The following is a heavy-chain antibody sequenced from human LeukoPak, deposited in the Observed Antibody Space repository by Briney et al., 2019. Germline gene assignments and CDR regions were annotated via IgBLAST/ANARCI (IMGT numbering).Heavy chain of an antibody. Sequence: ASVKVSCKASGYSFTSNYIHWVRQAPGQGLEWMGMIYPRDGSTSYAQKLQGRVTMTTDTSTSTAYMELRSLRSDATAVYYCARAGRIVGNSNWHPPRAHYFAYGRPSTLVTVST. J-gene: IGHJ4*02. CDR1: GYSFTSNY. CDR2: IYPRDGST. D-gene: IGHD1-26*01. CDR3: ARAGRIVGNSNWHPPRAHYFAY. V-gene: IGHV1-46*01.